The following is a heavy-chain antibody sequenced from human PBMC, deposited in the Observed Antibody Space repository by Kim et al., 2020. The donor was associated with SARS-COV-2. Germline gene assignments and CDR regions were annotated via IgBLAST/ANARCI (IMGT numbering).Heavy chain of an antibody. Sequence: SGRGRLSISRDNSKNTVYLQMNSLRAEDTAVYYCARDRDGYSYGSSGMDVWGQGTTVTVSS. J-gene: IGHJ6*02. D-gene: IGHD5-18*01. CDR3: ARDRDGYSYGSSGMDV. V-gene: IGHV3-30*07.